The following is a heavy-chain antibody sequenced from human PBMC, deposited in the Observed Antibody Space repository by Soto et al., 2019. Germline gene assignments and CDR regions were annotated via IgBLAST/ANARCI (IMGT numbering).Heavy chain of an antibody. CDR1: GGTFSSYA. Sequence: SVKVSCKASGGTFSSYAISWVRQAPGQGLEWMGGIIPIFGTANYAQKFQGRVTITADESTSTAYMELSSLRSEDTAVYYCARDSGCSSTSCPAKPYGMDVRAQGTTVTVSS. CDR3: ARDSGCSSTSCPAKPYGMDV. J-gene: IGHJ6*02. D-gene: IGHD2-2*01. V-gene: IGHV1-69*13. CDR2: IIPIFGTA.